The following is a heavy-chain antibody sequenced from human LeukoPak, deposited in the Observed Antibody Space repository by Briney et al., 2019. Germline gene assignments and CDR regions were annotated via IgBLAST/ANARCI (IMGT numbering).Heavy chain of an antibody. J-gene: IGHJ4*02. D-gene: IGHD3-10*01. CDR3: ARGPGINYFDY. CDR1: GFTFSSYS. V-gene: IGHV3-30*19. Sequence: GGSLRLSCAASGFTFSSYSMHWVRQAPGKGLEWVAVIWYDGSNKYYADSVKGRFTISRDNSKNTLYLQMDSLRAEDTAVYYCARGPGINYFDYWGQGTLVTVSS. CDR2: IWYDGSNK.